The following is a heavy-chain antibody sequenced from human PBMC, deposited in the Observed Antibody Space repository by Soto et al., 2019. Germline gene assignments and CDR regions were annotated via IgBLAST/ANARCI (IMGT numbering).Heavy chain of an antibody. D-gene: IGHD3-9*01. CDR1: GYTFTSYG. CDR3: ARDRSYDDILTGYCFDP. V-gene: IGHV1-18*01. J-gene: IGHJ5*02. Sequence: QVQLVQSGAEVKKPGASVKVSCKASGYTFTSYGISWVRQAPGQGLEWMGWISAYNGNTNYAQKLQGRVTMTTDTSTSTAYMELRRLRSDDTAVYYCARDRSYDDILTGYCFDPWGQGTLVTVSS. CDR2: ISAYNGNT.